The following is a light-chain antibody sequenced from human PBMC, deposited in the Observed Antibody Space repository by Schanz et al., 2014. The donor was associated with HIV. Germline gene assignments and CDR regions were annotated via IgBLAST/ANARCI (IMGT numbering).Light chain of an antibody. CDR1: SSDVGHYDY. Sequence: QSALTQPPSASGSRGQSVTISCTGTSSDVGHYDYVSWYQQHPGKAPKLMIYEVSKRPSGVSNRFSGSKSGNTASLTFSGLQAEDEADYYCCSYTSKNTPIFGGGTKLTVL. J-gene: IGLJ2*01. CDR3: CSYTSKNTPI. V-gene: IGLV2-14*01. CDR2: EVS.